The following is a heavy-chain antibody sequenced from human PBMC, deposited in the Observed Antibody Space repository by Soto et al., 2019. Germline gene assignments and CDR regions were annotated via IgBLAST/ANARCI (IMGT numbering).Heavy chain of an antibody. J-gene: IGHJ4*02. CDR3: ARDAGIVVATRTPTNFDY. Sequence: EVQLVESGGGLVQPGGSLRLSCAASGFTFSSYSMNWVRQAPGKGLEWVSYISSSSSTIYYADSVKGRFTISRDNAKNALYLQMNSLRDEDTAVYYCARDAGIVVATRTPTNFDYGGQGTLFNVSS. V-gene: IGHV3-48*02. D-gene: IGHD1-26*01. CDR1: GFTFSSYS. CDR2: ISSSSSTI.